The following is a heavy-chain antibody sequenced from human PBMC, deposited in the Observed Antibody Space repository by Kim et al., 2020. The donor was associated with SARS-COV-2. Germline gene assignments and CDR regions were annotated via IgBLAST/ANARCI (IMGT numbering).Heavy chain of an antibody. J-gene: IGHJ6*02. D-gene: IGHD2-2*01. CDR3: ARFVVVPAVRSYYYYGMDV. V-gene: IGHV3-11*06. Sequence: KGRFTSTRDNARNSLYLQMNSLRAEDTAVYYCARFVVVPAVRSYYYYGMDVWGQGTTVTVSS.